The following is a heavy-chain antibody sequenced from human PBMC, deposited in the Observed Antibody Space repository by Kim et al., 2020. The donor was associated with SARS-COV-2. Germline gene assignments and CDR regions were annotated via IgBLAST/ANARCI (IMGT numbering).Heavy chain of an antibody. CDR1: GFTFSSYA. J-gene: IGHJ6*02. D-gene: IGHD3-10*01. Sequence: GGSLRLSCAASGFTFSSYAMHWVRQAPGKGLEWVAVISYDGSNKYYADSVKGRFTISRDNSKNTLYLQMNSLRAEVTAVYYCARDRSGITMVRGRFYGMDVWGQGTTVTVSS. V-gene: IGHV3-30-3*01. CDR3: ARDRSGITMVRGRFYGMDV. CDR2: ISYDGSNK.